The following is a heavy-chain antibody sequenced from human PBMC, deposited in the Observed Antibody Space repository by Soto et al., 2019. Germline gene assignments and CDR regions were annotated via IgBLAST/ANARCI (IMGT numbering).Heavy chain of an antibody. CDR2: ISTGSSTI. J-gene: IGHJ6*02. CDR3: ARVRAGAANGYYGMDV. D-gene: IGHD1-26*01. V-gene: IGHV3-48*03. Sequence: LRLSCRASGFTLSDYEMHWVRQAPGKGLEWVSYISTGSSTIYYADSVKGRFTISRDNAKNSLFLEMNSLRPEDTAVYYCARVRAGAANGYYGMDVWGQGTTVTVSS. CDR1: GFTLSDYE.